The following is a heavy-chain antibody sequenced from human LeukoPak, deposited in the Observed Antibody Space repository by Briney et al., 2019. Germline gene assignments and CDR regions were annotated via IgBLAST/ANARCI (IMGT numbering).Heavy chain of an antibody. J-gene: IGHJ4*02. CDR2: IKSKTDGGTT. Sequence: PEGSLRLSCAASGFTFSNAWMSWVRQAPGKGLEWVGRIKSKTDGGTTDYAAPVKGRFTISRDDSKNTLYLQMNSLKTEDTAVYYCTTDLSLVAVPLPQDYWGQGTLVTISS. V-gene: IGHV3-15*01. CDR1: GFTFSNAW. CDR3: TTDLSLVAVPLPQDY. D-gene: IGHD2-15*01.